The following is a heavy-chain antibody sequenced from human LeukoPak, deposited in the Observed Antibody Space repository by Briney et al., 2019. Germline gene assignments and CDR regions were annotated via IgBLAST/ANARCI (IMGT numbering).Heavy chain of an antibody. V-gene: IGHV3-21*04. CDR1: GFTFSSYS. J-gene: IGHJ3*02. CDR3: ARKLKRFYAFDI. D-gene: IGHD1-26*01. Sequence: PGGSLRLSCAASGFTFSSYSMNWVRQAPGKGLEWVSSISSSSSYIYYADSVKGRFTISRDNAKNSLYLQMNSLRAEDTAVYYCARKLKRFYAFDIWGQGTMVTVSS. CDR2: ISSSSSYI.